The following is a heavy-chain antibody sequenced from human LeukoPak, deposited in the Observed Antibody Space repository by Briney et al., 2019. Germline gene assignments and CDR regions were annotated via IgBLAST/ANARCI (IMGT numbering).Heavy chain of an antibody. Sequence: GGSLRLSCAASGFTFDDYAMHWVRQAPGKGLEWVSGISWNSGSIGYADSVKGRFTISRDNAKNSLYLQMNSLRAEDTALYYCAKDIFRGLEVSGFDYWGQGTLVTVSS. D-gene: IGHD4-17*01. V-gene: IGHV3-9*01. CDR1: GFTFDDYA. CDR3: AKDIFRGLEVSGFDY. CDR2: ISWNSGSI. J-gene: IGHJ4*02.